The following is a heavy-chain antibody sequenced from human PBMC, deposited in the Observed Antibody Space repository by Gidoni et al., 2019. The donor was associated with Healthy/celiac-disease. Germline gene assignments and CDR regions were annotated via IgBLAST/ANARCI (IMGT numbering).Heavy chain of an antibody. V-gene: IGHV5-51*01. J-gene: IGHJ4*02. CDR3: ARHSQAVAGTGGFDY. D-gene: IGHD6-19*01. CDR2: IYPGDSDT. Sequence: EVQLVQSGAEVTKPGESLKISCQGSGYSFTSYWIGWVRQMPGKGLEWMGIIYPGDSDTRYSPSFQGQVTISADKSISTAYLQWSSLKASDTAMYYCARHSQAVAGTGGFDYWGQGTLVTVSS. CDR1: GYSFTSYW.